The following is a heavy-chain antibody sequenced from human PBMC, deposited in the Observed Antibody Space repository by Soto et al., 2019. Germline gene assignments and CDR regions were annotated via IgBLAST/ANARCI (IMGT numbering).Heavy chain of an antibody. CDR2: IYWDDDK. V-gene: IGHV2-5*02. D-gene: IGHD1-26*01. Sequence: QITLKESGPTLVKPTQTLTLTCTFSGFSLSTSGVSVGWIHQPPGKALEWLGLIYWDDDKRYSPSLKSRLTITKDTSKNQVVLTMTNMDPVDTATYYCAHRRGGSYSLDPWGQGTLVTVSS. CDR1: GFSLSTSGVS. CDR3: AHRRGGSYSLDP. J-gene: IGHJ5*02.